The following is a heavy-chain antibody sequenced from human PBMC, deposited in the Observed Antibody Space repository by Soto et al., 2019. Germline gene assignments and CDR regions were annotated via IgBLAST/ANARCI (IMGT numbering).Heavy chain of an antibody. CDR3: ARAELLDRSGGMCVRYVVY. J-gene: IGHJ4*02. D-gene: IGHD2-15*01. V-gene: IGHV4-61*08. CDR2: IRFVGSN. CDR1: GGSISSGDFY. Sequence: QVQLQESGPGLVRPSETLSLTCTVSGGSISSGDFYWACIRQPPGQGLEWIGYIRFVGSNNYNPCFTTRVFSSGVAFNDQSHLKMNFLAAADTAVYDCARAELLDRSGGMCVRYVVYWGQGPVVAV.